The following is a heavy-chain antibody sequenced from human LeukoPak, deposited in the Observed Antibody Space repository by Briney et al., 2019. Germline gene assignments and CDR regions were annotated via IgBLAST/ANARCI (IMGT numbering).Heavy chain of an antibody. CDR1: GGSFSGYY. V-gene: IGHV4-34*01. D-gene: IGHD3-10*01. J-gene: IGHJ6*03. CDR3: ARRYGSGSYYNVYYYYYMDV. CDR2: INHSGST. Sequence: PSETLSLTCAVYGGSFSGYYWSWIRQPPGKGLEWIGEINHSGSTNYNPSLKSRVTISVDTSKNQFSLKLSSVTAADTAVYYCARRYGSGSYYNVYYYYYMDVWGKGTTVTISS.